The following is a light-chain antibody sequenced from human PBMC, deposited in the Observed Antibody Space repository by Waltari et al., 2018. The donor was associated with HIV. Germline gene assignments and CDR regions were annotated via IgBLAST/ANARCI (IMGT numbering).Light chain of an antibody. V-gene: IGKV3-15*01. J-gene: IGKJ4*01. CDR2: GAS. Sequence: ELIMTQSPATLSVTPGERATLSCRASQSVTSNLAWYQQNPGQAPRLLIYGASTRATGVAARFSGSGSGTDFTLTISSLQSEDFALYYCQQYKSWPLTFGGGTKVEI. CDR3: QQYKSWPLT. CDR1: QSVTSN.